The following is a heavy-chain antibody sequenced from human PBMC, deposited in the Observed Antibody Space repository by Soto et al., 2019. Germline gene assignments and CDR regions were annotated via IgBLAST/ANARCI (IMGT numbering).Heavy chain of an antibody. CDR1: GYTFTSYG. Sequence: QVQLVQSGGEVKKPGASVKLSCTASGYTFTSYGISWVRQAPGQGLEWMGWISAYNGKTNYAQNVQVRVTMTTDTSTRTAYMDQRSLRSDDTAVYYCARGGDVNYSHGMDVWGQGTTVTVSS. V-gene: IGHV1-18*01. CDR3: ARGGDVNYSHGMDV. D-gene: IGHD5-12*01. J-gene: IGHJ6*02. CDR2: ISAYNGKT.